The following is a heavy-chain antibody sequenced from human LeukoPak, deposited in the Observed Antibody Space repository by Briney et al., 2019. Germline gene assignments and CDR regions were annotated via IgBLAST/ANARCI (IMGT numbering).Heavy chain of an antibody. CDR2: INAGNGNT. CDR1: GGTFSSYA. V-gene: IGHV1-3*01. Sequence: GASVKVSCKASGGTFSSYAMHWVRQAPGQRLEWMGWINAGNGNTKYSQKFQGRVTITRDTSASTAYMELSSLRSEDTAVYYCAREFEAAAGLDAFDIWGQGTMVTVSS. CDR3: AREFEAAAGLDAFDI. J-gene: IGHJ3*02. D-gene: IGHD6-13*01.